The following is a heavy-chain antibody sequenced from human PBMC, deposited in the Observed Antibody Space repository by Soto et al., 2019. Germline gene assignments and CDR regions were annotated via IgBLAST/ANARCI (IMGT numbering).Heavy chain of an antibody. CDR1: GFIVTSNY. J-gene: IGHJ4*02. V-gene: IGHV3-53*01. CDR3: AKGGPGASSGLFEY. CDR2: IYSDGTT. D-gene: IGHD3-10*01. Sequence: GGSLRLSCAASGFIVTSNYMSWVRLAPGKGLEWVSVIYSDGTTNYAESVKGRFTISRDNSKNTVYLQMNSLRAEDTAVYYCAKGGPGASSGLFEYWGQGTLVTVSS.